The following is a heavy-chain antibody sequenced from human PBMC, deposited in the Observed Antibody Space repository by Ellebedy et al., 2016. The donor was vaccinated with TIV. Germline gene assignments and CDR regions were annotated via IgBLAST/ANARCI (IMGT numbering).Heavy chain of an antibody. CDR3: AKDRGYSYGSIIY. CDR2: ISWNSGSI. D-gene: IGHD5-18*01. J-gene: IGHJ4*02. V-gene: IGHV3-9*01. Sequence: GGSLRLXXAASGFTFDDYAMHWVRQAPGKGLEWVSGISWNSGSIGYADSVKGRFTISRDNAKNSLYLQMNSLRAEDTALYYCAKDRGYSYGSIIYWGQGTLVTVSS. CDR1: GFTFDDYA.